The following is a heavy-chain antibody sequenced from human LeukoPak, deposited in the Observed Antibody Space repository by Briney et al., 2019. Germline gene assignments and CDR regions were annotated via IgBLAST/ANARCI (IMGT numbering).Heavy chain of an antibody. D-gene: IGHD3-10*01. V-gene: IGHV4-34*01. CDR2: INHSGST. CDR1: GGSFSGYY. Sequence: PSETLSLTCAVYGGSFSGYYWSWIRQPPGKGLEWIGEINHSGSTNYNPSLKSRVTISVDTSKNQFSLKLSSVTAADTAVYYCARGTGASRITMVRGARRFDPWGQGTLVTVSS. CDR3: ARGTGASRITMVRGARRFDP. J-gene: IGHJ5*02.